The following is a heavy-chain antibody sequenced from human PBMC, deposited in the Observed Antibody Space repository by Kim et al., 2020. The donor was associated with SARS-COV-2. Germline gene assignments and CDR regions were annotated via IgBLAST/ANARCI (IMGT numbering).Heavy chain of an antibody. V-gene: IGHV4-39*07. Sequence: SETLSLTCTVSGGSISSSSYYWGWIRQPPGKGLEWIGSIYYSGSTYYNPSLKSRVTISVDTSKNQFSLKLSSVTAADTAVYYCARVGDSSIWVDYWGQGT. D-gene: IGHD6-13*01. CDR1: GGSISSSSYY. CDR3: ARVGDSSIWVDY. CDR2: IYYSGST. J-gene: IGHJ4*02.